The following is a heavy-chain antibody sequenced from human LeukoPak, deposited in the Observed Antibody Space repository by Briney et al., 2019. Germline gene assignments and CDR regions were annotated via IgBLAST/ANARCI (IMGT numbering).Heavy chain of an antibody. CDR3: AKDAPRWSGPMVYYFDY. Sequence: SETLSLTCTVSGGSISSYYWSWIRQPPGKGLEWIGYIYYSGSTNYNPSLKSRVTISIDTSKNQFSLKLSSVTAADTAVYYCAKDAPRWSGPMVYYFDYWGQGTLVTVSS. CDR2: IYYSGST. D-gene: IGHD3-3*01. V-gene: IGHV4-59*12. CDR1: GGSISSYY. J-gene: IGHJ4*02.